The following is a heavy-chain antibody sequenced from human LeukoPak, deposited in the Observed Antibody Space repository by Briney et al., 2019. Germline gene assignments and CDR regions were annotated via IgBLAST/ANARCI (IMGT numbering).Heavy chain of an antibody. CDR2: IYHSGST. CDR1: GGAISSSNW. D-gene: IGHD4-23*01. CDR3: ARVGFGNTPHPIDY. J-gene: IGHJ4*02. V-gene: IGHV4-4*02. Sequence: SGTLSLTCAVSGGAISSSNWWNWVRQPPGKGLEWIGEIYHSGSTNYNPSLKSRVTISVDNSKNQFSLKLSSVTAADTAVYYCARVGFGNTPHPIDYWGQGTLVTVSS.